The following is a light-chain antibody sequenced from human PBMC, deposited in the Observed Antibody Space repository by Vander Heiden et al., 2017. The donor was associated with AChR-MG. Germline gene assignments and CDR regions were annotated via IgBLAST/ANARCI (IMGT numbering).Light chain of an antibody. V-gene: IGLV2-8*01. Sequence: TISCTGTSSDIGGYDYVSWYQHHPGKAPKLMIYEVSKRPSGVPDRFSGSKSGNTASLTVSGLQPEDEADYYCSSYAGSNDLVFGGGTKLTVL. CDR2: EVS. J-gene: IGLJ2*01. CDR1: SSDIGGYDY. CDR3: SSYAGSNDLV.